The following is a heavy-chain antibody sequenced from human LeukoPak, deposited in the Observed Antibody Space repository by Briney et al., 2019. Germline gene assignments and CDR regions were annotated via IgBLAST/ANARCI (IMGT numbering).Heavy chain of an antibody. CDR3: ARHIPGGGTVFDY. V-gene: IGHV4-34*01. D-gene: IGHD1-14*01. J-gene: IGHJ4*02. Sequence: SETLSLTCAVYGGSFSGYYWSWIRQPPGKGLEWIGEINHSGSTNYNPSLKSRVTISVDTSKNQFSLKLSSVTAADTAVYYCARHIPGGGTVFDYWGQGTLVTVSS. CDR1: GGSFSGYY. CDR2: INHSGST.